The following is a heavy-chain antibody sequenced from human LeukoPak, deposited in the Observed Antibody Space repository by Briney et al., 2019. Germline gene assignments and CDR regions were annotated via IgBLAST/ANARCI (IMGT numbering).Heavy chain of an antibody. J-gene: IGHJ4*02. CDR3: ARRDSSGYYRSPTANFGY. V-gene: IGHV4-34*01. Sequence: SETLSLTCAVYGGSFSGYYWSWIRQPPGKGLEWIGEINHSGSTNYNPSLKSRVTISVDTSKNQFSLKLSSVTAADTAVYYCARRDSSGYYRSPTANFGYWGQGTLVTVSS. D-gene: IGHD3-22*01. CDR2: INHSGST. CDR1: GGSFSGYY.